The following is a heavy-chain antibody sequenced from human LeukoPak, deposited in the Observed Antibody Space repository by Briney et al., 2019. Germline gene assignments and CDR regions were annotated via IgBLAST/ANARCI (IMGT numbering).Heavy chain of an antibody. CDR1: GFTFSSYR. J-gene: IGHJ4*02. Sequence: GGSLRLSCAASGFTFSSYRMTWVRQAPGKGLEWVSSISSSSSYIYYADSVKGRFTISRDNAMNTLYLQMNSLRGEDTAVYYCVRGDLRLPRSTPDCWGQGTLVTVSS. V-gene: IGHV3-21*01. D-gene: IGHD5/OR15-5a*01. CDR2: ISSSSSYI. CDR3: VRGDLRLPRSTPDC.